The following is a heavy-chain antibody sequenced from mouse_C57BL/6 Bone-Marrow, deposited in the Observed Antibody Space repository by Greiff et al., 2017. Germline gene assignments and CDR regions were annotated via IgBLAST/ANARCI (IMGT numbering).Heavy chain of an antibody. J-gene: IGHJ3*01. CDR3: ARTLTYYGSSRGDLAY. D-gene: IGHD1-1*01. CDR1: GYTFTSYN. CDR2: IYPGNGDT. Sequence: LQQSGAELVRPGASVKMSCKASGYTFTSYNMHWVKQTPRQGLEWIGAIYPGNGDTSYNQKFKGKATLTVDKSSSTAYVQLSSLTSEDSAVDYCARTLTYYGSSRGDLAYWGQGTLVTVSA. V-gene: IGHV1-12*01.